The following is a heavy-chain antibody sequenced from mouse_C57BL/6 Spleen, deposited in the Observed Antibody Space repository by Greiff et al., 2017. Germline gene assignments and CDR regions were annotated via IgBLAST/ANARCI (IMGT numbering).Heavy chain of an antibody. CDR1: GYSFTGYY. Sequence: VQLKESGPELVKPGASVKISCKASGYSFTGYYMNWVKQSPEKSLEWIGEINPSTGGTTYNQKFKAKATLTVDKSSSTAYMQLKSLTSEDSAVYYCARSYEGYYAMDYWGQGTSVTVSS. D-gene: IGHD2-3*01. J-gene: IGHJ4*01. V-gene: IGHV1-42*01. CDR2: INPSTGGT. CDR3: ARSYEGYYAMDY.